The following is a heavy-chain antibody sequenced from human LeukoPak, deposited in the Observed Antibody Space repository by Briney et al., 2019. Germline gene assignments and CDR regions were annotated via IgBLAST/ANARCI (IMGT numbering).Heavy chain of an antibody. Sequence: PGASLRLSCAASGFIFSNYAMSWARQAPGKGLEWVSAIVGSGANTYYADSVKGRFTISRDNPRNTLYLQMNSLRAEDTAVYYCAKWGDYDVLTGYYDRDNWGQGTLVSVSS. CDR3: AKWGDYDVLTGYYDRDN. CDR2: IVGSGANT. V-gene: IGHV3-23*01. D-gene: IGHD3-9*01. J-gene: IGHJ4*02. CDR1: GFIFSNYA.